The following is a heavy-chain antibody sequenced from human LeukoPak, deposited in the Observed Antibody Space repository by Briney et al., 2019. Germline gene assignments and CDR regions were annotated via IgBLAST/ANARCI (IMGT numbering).Heavy chain of an antibody. J-gene: IGHJ4*02. Sequence: PSETLSLTCVVSGGSVSGYYWSWIRQPPGKGLEWIGEINHSGSTNYNPSLKSRVTISVDTSKNQFSLKLSSVTAADTAVYYCARGGVPAANSRRYYFDCWGQGTLVTVSS. CDR1: GGSVSGYY. D-gene: IGHD2-2*01. V-gene: IGHV4-34*01. CDR3: ARGGVPAANSRRYYFDC. CDR2: INHSGST.